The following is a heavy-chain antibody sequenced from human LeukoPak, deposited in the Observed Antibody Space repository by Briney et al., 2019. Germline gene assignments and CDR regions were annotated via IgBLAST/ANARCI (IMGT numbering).Heavy chain of an antibody. V-gene: IGHV1-69*02. CDR2: IIPILGIE. J-gene: IGHJ3*02. CDR3: ARVRGAFDI. Sequence: ASVKVSCKASRGTFSSYTFSWVRQAPGQGLEWMGRIIPILGIENYAHKFQGSVTITADKSTSSAYMELSSLRSEDTAVYYCARVRGAFDIWGQGTMVTVSS. CDR1: RGTFSSYT.